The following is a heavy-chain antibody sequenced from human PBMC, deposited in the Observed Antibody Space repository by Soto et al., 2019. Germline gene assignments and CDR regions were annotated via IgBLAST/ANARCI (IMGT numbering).Heavy chain of an antibody. CDR3: AGSAFSYGSGRVYYYGMDV. CDR1: GYSFTSYW. V-gene: IGHV5-51*01. CDR2: IYPGDSDT. Sequence: GESLKISCKGSGYSFTSYWIGWVRQMPGKGLEWMGIIYPGDSDTRYSPSFQGQVTISADKSISTAYLQWSSLKASDTAMYYCAGSAFSYGSGRVYYYGMDVWGQGTTVTVSS. D-gene: IGHD3-10*01. J-gene: IGHJ6*02.